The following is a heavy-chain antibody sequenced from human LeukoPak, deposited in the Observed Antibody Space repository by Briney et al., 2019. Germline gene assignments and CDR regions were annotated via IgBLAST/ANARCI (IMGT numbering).Heavy chain of an antibody. CDR2: INSDGSST. Sequence: QTGGSLRLSCAASGFTFSSYWMHWVRRAPGKGLVWVSRINSDGSSTSYADSVKGRFTISRDNAKNTLYLQMSSLRAEDTAVYYCASWTPYYYDTGYWGQGTLVTVSS. CDR1: GFTFSSYW. D-gene: IGHD3-22*01. CDR3: ASWTPYYYDTGY. J-gene: IGHJ4*02. V-gene: IGHV3-74*01.